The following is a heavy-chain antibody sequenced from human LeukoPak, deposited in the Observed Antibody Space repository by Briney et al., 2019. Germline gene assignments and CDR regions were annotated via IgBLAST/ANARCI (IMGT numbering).Heavy chain of an antibody. CDR2: INPNSGGT. V-gene: IGHV1-2*02. D-gene: IGHD5-24*01. J-gene: IGHJ4*02. CDR3: ARGTIEMATSYYFDY. Sequence: ASVKVSCKASGYTFTGYYMHWVRQAPGQGLEWMGWINPNSGGTNYAQKFQGRVTMTRDTSISTAYMELSRLRSDDTAVYYCARGTIEMATSYYFDYWGRGTLVTVSS. CDR1: GYTFTGYY.